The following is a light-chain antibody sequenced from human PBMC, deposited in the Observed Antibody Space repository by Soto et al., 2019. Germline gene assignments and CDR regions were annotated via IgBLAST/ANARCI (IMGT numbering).Light chain of an antibody. V-gene: IGKV1-8*01. CDR3: QQYYSYPLT. Sequence: IRMTQSPSSLSASTGDRVTITCRASQGISSYLAWYQQKPGKAPKLLIYAASTLQSGVPSRFSGSGSGTDFTLTISCLQSEDFATCYCQQYYSYPLTFGGGTTGDIK. CDR1: QGISSY. J-gene: IGKJ4*01. CDR2: AAS.